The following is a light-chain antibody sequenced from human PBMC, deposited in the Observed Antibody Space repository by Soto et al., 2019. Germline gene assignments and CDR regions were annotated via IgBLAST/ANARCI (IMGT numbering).Light chain of an antibody. J-gene: IGLJ2*01. CDR1: SSNIGSNT. CDR3: AAWDGSLNGWV. Sequence: QAVVTQAPSASGTPGQRVTISCSGSSSNIGSNTVSWYQQVPGTAPKLLIYSNDQRPSGVPDRFSGSKSGTSASLAIGGIQSEDEADYYCAAWDGSLNGWVFGGGTKLTVL. V-gene: IGLV1-44*01. CDR2: SND.